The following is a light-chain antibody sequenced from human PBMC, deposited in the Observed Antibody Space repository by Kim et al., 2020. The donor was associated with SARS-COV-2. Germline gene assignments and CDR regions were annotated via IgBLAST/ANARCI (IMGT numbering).Light chain of an antibody. V-gene: IGLV4-69*01. CDR1: SGHSSYA. CDR3: QTWGTGRGV. J-gene: IGLJ3*02. Sequence: QPVLTQSPSASASLGASVKLTCTLSSGHSSYAIAWHQQQPEKGPRYLMKLNSDGSHSKGDGVPDRCSGSSSGAERYLTIPSLQSEDEADYSCQTWGTGRGVFGGGTQLTVL. CDR2: LNSDGSH.